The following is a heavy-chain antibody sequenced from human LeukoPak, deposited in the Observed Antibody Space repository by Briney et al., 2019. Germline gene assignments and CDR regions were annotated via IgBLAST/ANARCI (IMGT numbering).Heavy chain of an antibody. CDR2: VSGNGDYT. CDR1: GFTFSTYS. Sequence: GASLRLSCAASGFTFSTYSMTWVRQGPGKGLEWVSTVSGNGDYTYYADSVKGGFTISRDNSRKTLYLQMNSLGAEDTAVYYCEKVFSNYYYTQYYFDYWGQGTLVTVSS. V-gene: IGHV3-23*01. CDR3: EKVFSNYYYTQYYFDY. D-gene: IGHD3-10*01. J-gene: IGHJ4*02.